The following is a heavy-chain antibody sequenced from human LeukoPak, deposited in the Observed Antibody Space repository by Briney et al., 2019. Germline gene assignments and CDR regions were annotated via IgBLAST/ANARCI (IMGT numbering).Heavy chain of an antibody. CDR2: IWYDGSNK. Sequence: GGSLRLSCAASGITFRSYGMHWVRQAPGKGLEWVAFIWYDGSNKYYADSVKGRFTISRDNSGNTLFLQMNSLRAEDTAVYYCATDRATQYFDYWGQGTLVSVSS. CDR3: ATDRATQYFDY. J-gene: IGHJ4*02. CDR1: GITFRSYG. D-gene: IGHD2-15*01. V-gene: IGHV3-30*02.